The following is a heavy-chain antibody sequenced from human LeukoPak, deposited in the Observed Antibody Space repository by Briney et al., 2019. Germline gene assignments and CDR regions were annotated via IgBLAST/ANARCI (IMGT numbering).Heavy chain of an antibody. J-gene: IGHJ4*02. D-gene: IGHD1-26*01. CDR2: IWYDGNNK. CDR1: GFSLSSYG. Sequence: GRSLRLSCAASGFSLSSYGMHWVRQAPGKGLEWVAIIWYDGNNKYYADSVKGRFTISRDNSENTLYLQMNSVRAEDTAVYYCARGVYGGASTFDYWGQGTLVTVSS. CDR3: ARGVYGGASTFDY. V-gene: IGHV3-33*01.